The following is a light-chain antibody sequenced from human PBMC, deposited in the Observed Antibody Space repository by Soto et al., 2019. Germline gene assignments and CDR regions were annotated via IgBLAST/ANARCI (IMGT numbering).Light chain of an antibody. V-gene: IGLV2-14*01. CDR2: DVS. Sequence: QSVLTQPASLSGSPGQSVTISCTGNSSDVGGYNYVSWYQQHPGKAPKLMIYDVSNRPSGVSNRFSGSKSGNTASLTISGLQAEDEADYYCSSYTSSSTPFVFGTGTKVT. CDR1: SSDVGGYNY. J-gene: IGLJ1*01. CDR3: SSYTSSSTPFV.